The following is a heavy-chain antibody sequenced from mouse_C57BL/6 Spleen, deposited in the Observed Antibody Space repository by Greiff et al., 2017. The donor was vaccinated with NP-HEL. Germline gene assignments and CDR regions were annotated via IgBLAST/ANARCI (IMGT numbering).Heavy chain of an antibody. V-gene: IGHV5-15*01. J-gene: IGHJ4*01. CDR3: ARHNRYAMDY. CDR1: GFTFSDYG. CDR2: ISNLAYSI. Sequence: EVKLMESGGGLVQPGGSLKLSCAASGFTFSDYGMAWVRQAPRKGPEWVAFISNLAYSIYYADTVTGRFTISRENAKNTLYLEMSSLRSEDTAMYYCARHNRYAMDYWGQGTSVTVSS.